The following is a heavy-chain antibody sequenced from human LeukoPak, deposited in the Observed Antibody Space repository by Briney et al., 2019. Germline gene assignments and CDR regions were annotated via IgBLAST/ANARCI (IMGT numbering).Heavy chain of an antibody. Sequence: GGSLRLSCAASGFTFSSYGMHWVRQAPGKGLEWVANIKQDGSEKYYVDSVKGRFTISRDNAKNSLYLQMNSLRAEDTAVYYCARDMPHYDFWSGYYFDYWGQGTLVTVSS. CDR3: ARDMPHYDFWSGYYFDY. CDR2: IKQDGSEK. CDR1: GFTFSSYG. D-gene: IGHD3-3*01. V-gene: IGHV3-7*03. J-gene: IGHJ4*02.